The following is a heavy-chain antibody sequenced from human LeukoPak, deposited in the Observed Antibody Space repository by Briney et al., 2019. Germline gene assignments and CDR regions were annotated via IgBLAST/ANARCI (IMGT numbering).Heavy chain of an antibody. Sequence: GGSLRLSCAASGFTFSSYAMSWVPQAPGKGLEWVSALRGSGGSKNYEGPVKGRFNNSRDNSKNTLYLQMNSLRAEDTAVYYCAKRTTYYYDSSARTVDPWGQGNLVTVSS. V-gene: IGHV3-23*01. CDR3: AKRTTYYYDSSARTVDP. D-gene: IGHD3-22*01. CDR2: LRGSGGSK. J-gene: IGHJ5*02. CDR1: GFTFSSYA.